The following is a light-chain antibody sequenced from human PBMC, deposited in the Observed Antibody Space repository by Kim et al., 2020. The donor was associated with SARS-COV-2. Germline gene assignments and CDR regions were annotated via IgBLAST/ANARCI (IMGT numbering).Light chain of an antibody. CDR1: QSITTY. CDR3: QQRRSWPLT. Sequence: SLSPGEGATLSCRASQSITTYLAWYQQRPGQAPRLLIYDTSSRATGIPARFSGSGSGTDFTLTISSLEPEDFAVYFCQQRRSWPLTFGGGTKLEI. CDR2: DTS. J-gene: IGKJ4*01. V-gene: IGKV3-11*01.